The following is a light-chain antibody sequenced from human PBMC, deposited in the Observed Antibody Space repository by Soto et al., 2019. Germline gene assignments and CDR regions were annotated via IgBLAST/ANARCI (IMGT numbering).Light chain of an antibody. V-gene: IGLV3-21*04. CDR3: QVWDSSTDHVL. CDR1: NVVIIS. CDR2: YDG. Sequence: SYELAQPPSVSVAPGKTARITCGGDNVVIISVHWYQQKPGQAPVLLIYYDGDRPSGIPERFSGSNSGNTATLTISRVEAGDEADYYCQVWDSSTDHVLFGGGTKVTVL. J-gene: IGLJ3*02.